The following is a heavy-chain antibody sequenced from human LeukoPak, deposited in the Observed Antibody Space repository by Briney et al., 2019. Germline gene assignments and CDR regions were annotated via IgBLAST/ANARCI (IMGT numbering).Heavy chain of an antibody. CDR1: GGSISSYY. V-gene: IGHV4-4*07. J-gene: IGHJ4*02. D-gene: IGHD3-10*01. CDR3: ARSYYGSGRYGPQFDY. Sequence: SETLSLTCTVSGGSISSYYWSWIRQPAGKGLEWIGRIYTSGSTNYNPSLKSRVTISVGTSKNQFSLKLNSVTAADTAVYYCARSYYGSGRYGPQFDYWGQGTLVTVSS. CDR2: IYTSGST.